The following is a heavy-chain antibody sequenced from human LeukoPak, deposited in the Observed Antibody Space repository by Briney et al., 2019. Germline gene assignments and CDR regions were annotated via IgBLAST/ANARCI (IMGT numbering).Heavy chain of an antibody. J-gene: IGHJ4*02. V-gene: IGHV3-23*01. Sequence: PGGSLRLSCAASGFTFTTYAMNWVRQAPGKGLEWVSAILGGGNTYYADSVKGRFTISRDTSKNTLYLQMNSLRVEDTAVYYCAKQKSWGIAAAGTNWGQGTLVTVSS. CDR1: GFTFTTYA. CDR3: AKQKSWGIAAAGTN. CDR2: ILGGGNT. D-gene: IGHD6-13*01.